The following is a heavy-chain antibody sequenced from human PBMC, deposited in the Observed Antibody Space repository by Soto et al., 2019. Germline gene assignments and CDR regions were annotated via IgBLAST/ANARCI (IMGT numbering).Heavy chain of an antibody. J-gene: IGHJ6*02. Sequence: GGSLRLSCAASGFTFSSYGMHWVRQAPGKGLEWVAVIWYDGSNKYYADSVKGGVTISRDNSKNTLYLQMNSLRAEDTAVDYWVKRYCSSTSCYGAVDGRDVWGQGTTLNVSS. CDR3: VKRYCSSTSCYGAVDGRDV. CDR1: GFTFSSYG. V-gene: IGHV3-33*06. D-gene: IGHD2-2*01. CDR2: IWYDGSNK.